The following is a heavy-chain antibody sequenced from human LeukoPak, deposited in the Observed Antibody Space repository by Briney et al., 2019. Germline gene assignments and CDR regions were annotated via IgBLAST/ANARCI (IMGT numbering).Heavy chain of an antibody. Sequence: PGGSLRLSCAASGFTFSTYWMSWVRQAPGKGLEWVANIKQDGSEKYYVDSVKGRFTISRDNSKNTVYLQMNSLRPEDTALYYCARDGDGSGYYARYYYYGMDVWGQGTTVTVSS. CDR2: IKQDGSEK. J-gene: IGHJ6*02. CDR3: ARDGDGSGYYARYYYYGMDV. CDR1: GFTFSTYW. D-gene: IGHD3-22*01. V-gene: IGHV3-7*03.